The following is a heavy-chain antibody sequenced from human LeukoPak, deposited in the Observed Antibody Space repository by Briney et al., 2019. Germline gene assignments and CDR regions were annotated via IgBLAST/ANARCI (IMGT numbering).Heavy chain of an antibody. Sequence: GGSLRLSCEASGFTFTSYYMNWVRQAPGRGLEWVSSIGSSSTHIYYADSVKGRFTISRDNAKNSLYLQMNSLRAEDTAVYYCARGVSYRVVVTATDFDYWGQGTLVTVSS. V-gene: IGHV3-21*01. CDR2: IGSSSTHI. CDR3: ARGVSYRVVVTATDFDY. J-gene: IGHJ4*02. D-gene: IGHD2-21*02. CDR1: GFTFTSYY.